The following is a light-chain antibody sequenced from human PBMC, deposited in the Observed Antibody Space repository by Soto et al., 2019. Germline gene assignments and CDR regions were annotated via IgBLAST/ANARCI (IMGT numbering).Light chain of an antibody. CDR1: SSDIGNYNY. J-gene: IGLJ1*01. Sequence: QSVLTQPASVSGSPGQSITISCTGTSSDIGNYNYVSWYQQHPGKAPKVMIYEVSNRPSGVSNRFSGSKSDNTASLTISGLQADDEADYYCTSYTSSSTYVFGTGTKVTV. CDR3: TSYTSSSTYV. V-gene: IGLV2-14*01. CDR2: EVS.